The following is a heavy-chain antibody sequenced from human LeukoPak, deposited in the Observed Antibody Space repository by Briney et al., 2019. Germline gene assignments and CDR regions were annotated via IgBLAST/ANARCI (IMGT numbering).Heavy chain of an antibody. CDR2: IYYSGST. Sequence: SETLSLTCTVSGGSVSSGSYYWSWIRQPPGKGLEWIGYIYYSGSTNYNPSLKSRVTISVDTSKNQFSLKLSSVTAADTAVYYCAREAADHCNSTSCYRANAFDIWGQGTMVTVSS. J-gene: IGHJ3*02. D-gene: IGHD2-2*02. CDR3: AREAADHCNSTSCYRANAFDI. CDR1: GGSVSSGSYY. V-gene: IGHV4-61*01.